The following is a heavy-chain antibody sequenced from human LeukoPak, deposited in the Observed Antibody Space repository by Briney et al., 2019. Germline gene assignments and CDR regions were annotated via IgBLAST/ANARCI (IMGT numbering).Heavy chain of an antibody. CDR2: IYSGGDT. D-gene: IGHD5-18*01. V-gene: IGHV3-66*01. Sequence: PGGSLRLSCAASGVTVSSNYMTWVRQAPGKGLEWVSVIYSGGDTYYADSVKGRFTISRDRSKNTLYLQMSSLRVEDTAVYYCAIIHSYGHAWGQGTLVAVSS. J-gene: IGHJ5*02. CDR3: AIIHSYGHA. CDR1: GVTVSSNY.